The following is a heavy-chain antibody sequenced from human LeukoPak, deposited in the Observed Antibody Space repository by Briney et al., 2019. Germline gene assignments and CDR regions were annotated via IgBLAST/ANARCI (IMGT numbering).Heavy chain of an antibody. D-gene: IGHD6-19*01. Sequence: SETLSLTCTVSGGSISSSSYYWGWIRQPPGKGLEWIGSIYYSGSTYYNPSLKSRVTISVDTSKNQFSLKLSSVTAANTAVYYCARVLSEYSSGWYVYYWGQGTLVTVSS. J-gene: IGHJ4*02. CDR2: IYYSGST. CDR3: ARVLSEYSSGWYVYY. V-gene: IGHV4-39*07. CDR1: GGSISSSSYY.